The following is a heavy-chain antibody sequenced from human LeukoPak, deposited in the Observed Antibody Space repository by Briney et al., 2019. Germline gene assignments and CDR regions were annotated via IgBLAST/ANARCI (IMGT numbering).Heavy chain of an antibody. CDR2: IIPIFGTA. D-gene: IGHD1-26*01. CDR1: GGTFSSYA. V-gene: IGHV1-69*13. J-gene: IGHJ3*02. Sequence: SVKVSCKASGGTFSSYAISWVRQAPGQGLEWMGGIIPIFGTANYAQKFQGRVTITADESTSTAYMELSSLRSEDTAVYYCAREIVGARHAFDIWGQGTMVTVSS. CDR3: AREIVGARHAFDI.